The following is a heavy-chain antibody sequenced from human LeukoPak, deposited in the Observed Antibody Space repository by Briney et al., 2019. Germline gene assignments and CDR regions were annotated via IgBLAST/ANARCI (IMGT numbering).Heavy chain of an antibody. CDR1: GFTFTNYA. V-gene: IGHV3-23*01. CDR3: XXXPRRVVPAAFFFDY. CDR2: ISGSGGST. D-gene: IGHD2-2*01. J-gene: IGHJ4*02. Sequence: GGSLRLSCAASGFTFTNYAMSWVRQAPGKGLEWVSGISGSGGSTYYADSVKGRLTISRDNSKNTLYLQMNSLRAEDTAVYYCXXXPRRVVPAAFFFDYWGQGTLVTVSS.